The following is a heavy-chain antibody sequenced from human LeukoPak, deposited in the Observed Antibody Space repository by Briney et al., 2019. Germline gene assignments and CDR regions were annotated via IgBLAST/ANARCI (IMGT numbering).Heavy chain of an antibody. D-gene: IGHD3-22*01. V-gene: IGHV1-2*02. CDR1: GYTFTGYY. Sequence: ASVTVSCKASGYTFTGYYMHWVRRAPGQGLEWMGWINPNSGGTNYAQKFQGRVTMTRDTSISTAYMELSRLRSDDTAVYYCASPLSDSSEKDFDYWGQGTLVTVSS. CDR2: INPNSGGT. CDR3: ASPLSDSSEKDFDY. J-gene: IGHJ4*02.